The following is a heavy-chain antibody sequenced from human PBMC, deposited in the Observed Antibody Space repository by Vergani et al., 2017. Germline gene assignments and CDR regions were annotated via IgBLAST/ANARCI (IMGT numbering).Heavy chain of an antibody. Sequence: QVQLQESGPGLVKPSETLSLTCTVSGGSISSYYWSWIRQPAGKGLEWIGRIYTSGSTNYNPSLKSRVTISVDTSKNQFSLKLSSVTAADTAVYYCARLTSVGIAAAGRPAGRHLSGEDYWGQGTLVTVSS. CDR2: IYTSGST. J-gene: IGHJ4*02. V-gene: IGHV4-4*07. D-gene: IGHD6-13*01. CDR3: ARLTSVGIAAAGRPAGRHLSGEDY. CDR1: GGSISSYY.